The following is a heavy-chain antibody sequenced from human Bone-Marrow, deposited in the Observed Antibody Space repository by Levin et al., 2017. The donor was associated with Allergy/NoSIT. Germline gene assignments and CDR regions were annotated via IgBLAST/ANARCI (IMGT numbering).Heavy chain of an antibody. J-gene: IGHJ4*02. CDR2: IKEDGSQK. V-gene: IGHV3-7*01. CDR1: GFTSSGYW. D-gene: IGHD2-15*01. CDR3: VPHGDFVAR. Sequence: GESLKISCAASGFTSSGYWMSWVRQAPGKGLEWVANIKEDGSQKYYVDSVKGRFTISRDNAKNSLYLQMDSLRAEDTAVYYCVPHGDFVARWGQGSLVTVAS.